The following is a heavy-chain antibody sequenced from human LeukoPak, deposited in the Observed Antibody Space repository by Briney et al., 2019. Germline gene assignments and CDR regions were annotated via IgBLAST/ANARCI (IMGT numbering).Heavy chain of an antibody. J-gene: IGHJ4*02. CDR2: ISGSGGST. D-gene: IGHD3-10*01. Sequence: GGSLRLSCAASGFTFSSYAMSWVRQAPGKGLEWVSAISGSGGSTYYADSVKGRFTISRDNSKNTLCLQMNSLRAEDTAVYYCAKADYYGSGFTERTFDYWGQGTLVTVSS. CDR1: GFTFSSYA. CDR3: AKADYYGSGFTERTFDY. V-gene: IGHV3-23*01.